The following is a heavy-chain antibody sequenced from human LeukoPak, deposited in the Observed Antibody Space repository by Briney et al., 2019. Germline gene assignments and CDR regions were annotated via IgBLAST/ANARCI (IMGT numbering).Heavy chain of an antibody. CDR3: AKGGRYSSGWYDLYY. CDR2: ISGSGGST. CDR1: GFTFSSYA. D-gene: IGHD6-19*01. V-gene: IGHV3-23*01. J-gene: IGHJ4*02. Sequence: GGSLRLSCAASGFTFSSYAMSWVRQAPGKGLEWVSAISGSGGSTYYADSVKGRFTISRDNSKNTLYLQMNSLRAEDTAVYYCAKGGRYSSGWYDLYYWGQGTLVTVSS.